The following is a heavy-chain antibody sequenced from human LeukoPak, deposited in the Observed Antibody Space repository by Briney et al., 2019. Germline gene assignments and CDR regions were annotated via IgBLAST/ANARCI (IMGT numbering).Heavy chain of an antibody. Sequence: GGSLRLSCAASGFVFSDYYVTWLRQAPGKGLEWVGRIKSKTDGGTTDYAAPVKGRFTISRDDSKNTLYLQMNSLKTEDTAVYYCTTDIAAAGTYGAFDIWGQGQWSPSLQ. CDR3: TTDIAAAGTYGAFDI. V-gene: IGHV3-15*01. CDR1: GFVFSDYY. D-gene: IGHD6-13*01. CDR2: IKSKTDGGTT. J-gene: IGHJ3*02.